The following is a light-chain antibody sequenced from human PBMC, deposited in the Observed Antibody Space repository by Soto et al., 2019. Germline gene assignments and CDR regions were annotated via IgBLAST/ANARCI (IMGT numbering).Light chain of an antibody. CDR3: QQSYSTLWT. CDR2: AAS. V-gene: IGKV1-39*01. J-gene: IGKJ1*01. CDR1: QSIISY. Sequence: IQVTQSPSSLSASLGDRVTITCRASQSIISYLNWYQQKPGKAPKLLIYAASSLQSGVPSRFSSSGSGTDFTLTISSLQPEDFATYYCQQSYSTLWTFGQGTKV.